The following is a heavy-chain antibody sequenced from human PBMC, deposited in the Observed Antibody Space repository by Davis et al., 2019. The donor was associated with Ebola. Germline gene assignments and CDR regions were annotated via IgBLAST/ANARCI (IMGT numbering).Heavy chain of an antibody. J-gene: IGHJ3*01. D-gene: IGHD1-26*01. CDR2: IYAGGST. CDR3: ARGGGPYVAALED. V-gene: IGHV3-66*01. Sequence: PGGSLRLSCAASGSIVSNNYFSWVRQAPHKGLEWVSVIYAGGSTYYADSTKGRFTISRDSSKNTLYLQIYDLRLEDTAVYYCARGGGPYVAALEDWGQGTMVAV. CDR1: GSIVSNNY.